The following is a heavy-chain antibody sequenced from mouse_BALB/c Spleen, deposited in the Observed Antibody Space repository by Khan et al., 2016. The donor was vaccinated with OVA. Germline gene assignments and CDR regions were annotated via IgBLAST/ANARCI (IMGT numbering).Heavy chain of an antibody. CDR3: ARLYAMDY. V-gene: IGHV5-9-3*01. Sequence: EVELVESGGGLVKPGGSLKLSCAASGFTFSSYAMSWVRQTPAKRLEWVATISSCGSDTYYPDSVKGRFTISRDNANNTLYLQMSSLRSEDTAMYYCARLYAMDYWGQGTSVTVSS. J-gene: IGHJ4*01. CDR1: GFTFSSYA. CDR2: ISSCGSDT.